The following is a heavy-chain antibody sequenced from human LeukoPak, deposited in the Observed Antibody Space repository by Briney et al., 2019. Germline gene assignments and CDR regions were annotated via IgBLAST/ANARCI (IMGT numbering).Heavy chain of an antibody. CDR2: ILYDGSNE. V-gene: IGHV3-30*18. J-gene: IGHJ4*02. CDR3: AKDGTGGYYYLDY. Sequence: GGSLRLSCAASGFTFSSHGMHWVRQAPGMGLEWVALILYDGSNEYYADSVQGRFTISRDSSRDTLYLQMNSLRAEDTPVYYCAKDGTGGYYYLDYWGQGTLVTVSS. D-gene: IGHD3-22*01. CDR1: GFTFSSHG.